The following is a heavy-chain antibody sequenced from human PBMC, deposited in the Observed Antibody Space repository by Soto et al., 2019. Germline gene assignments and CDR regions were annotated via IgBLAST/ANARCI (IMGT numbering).Heavy chain of an antibody. V-gene: IGHV4-59*01. Sequence: SETLSLTCTVSSDSISSYYWSWIRQPPGKRLEWIGYISYSGSTDYNPSLKSRVTISGDTSKNQFSLKVSSVTAADTAVYYCARGTSWQLPFDYWGQGTLVTVS. J-gene: IGHJ4*02. CDR3: ARGTSWQLPFDY. CDR1: SDSISSYY. CDR2: ISYSGST. D-gene: IGHD6-13*01.